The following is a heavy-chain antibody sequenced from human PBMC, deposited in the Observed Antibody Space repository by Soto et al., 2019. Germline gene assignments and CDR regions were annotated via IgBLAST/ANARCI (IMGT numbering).Heavy chain of an antibody. CDR1: VGSISRHY. V-gene: IGHV4-59*11. CDR3: ARYSSQSCYPPYCFDF. CDR2: VFHSGAT. J-gene: IGHJ4*02. Sequence: PLETLSLTFNVSVGSISRHYWSWIRQSPGTGLEWIGFVFHSGATSYNPSLESRVTISVETSTNQVSLKLSSVTAADTAIYYCARYSSQSCYPPYCFDFWAQGAPVTVSS. D-gene: IGHD2-15*01.